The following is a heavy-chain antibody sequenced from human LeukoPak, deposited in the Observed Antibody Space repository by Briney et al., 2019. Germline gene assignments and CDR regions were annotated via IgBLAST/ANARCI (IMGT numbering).Heavy chain of an antibody. V-gene: IGHV5-51*01. D-gene: IGHD4-17*01. CDR1: GYSFPDYW. CDR3: ARQNSLKDYGDNEAFDI. Sequence: GGSLKISCEGFGYSFPDYWIGWVRQMPGKGLEWVGIIYPGDSDTRYSPSFQGQVTISADKSISTAYLQWSSLKASDTAMYYCARQNSLKDYGDNEAFDIWGQGTMVTVSS. J-gene: IGHJ3*02. CDR2: IYPGDSDT.